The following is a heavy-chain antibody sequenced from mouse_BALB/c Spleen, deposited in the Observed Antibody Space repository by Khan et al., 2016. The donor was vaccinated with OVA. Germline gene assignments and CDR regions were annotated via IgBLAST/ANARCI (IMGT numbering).Heavy chain of an antibody. CDR1: GYTFTDYY. CDR3: ARRNYFGYTFAY. Sequence: QVQLQQSGAELARPGASVKLSCKASGYTFTDYYINWVKLRTGQGLEWIGEISPGSGDTYYNERFKGKATLTADKSSSTPYLQLSSLTSEASAVYVCARRNYFGYTFAYWGQGTLVTVSA. J-gene: IGHJ3*01. D-gene: IGHD1-2*01. CDR2: ISPGSGDT. V-gene: IGHV1-77*01.